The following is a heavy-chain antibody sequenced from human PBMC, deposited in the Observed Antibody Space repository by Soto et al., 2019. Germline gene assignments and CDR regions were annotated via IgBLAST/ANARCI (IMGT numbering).Heavy chain of an antibody. J-gene: IGHJ4*02. V-gene: IGHV4-61*01. CDR3: AREQGDEQCLTGWAFDY. CDR2: ISYSGST. D-gene: IGHD6-19*01. Sequence: QVQLQESGPGLVKPSETLSLHCTVSGGSVSSGSYYWSWIRQPPGKGLEWIGYISYSGSTNYNPALKSRVTISANTSKDQFSLNLSAVNAADTSVYYGAREQGDEQCLTGWAFDYWGQGTLVTVSS. CDR1: GGSVSSGSYY.